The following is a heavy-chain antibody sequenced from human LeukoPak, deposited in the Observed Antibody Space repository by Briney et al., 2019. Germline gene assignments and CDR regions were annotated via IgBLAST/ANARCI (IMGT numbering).Heavy chain of an antibody. CDR1: GGSFSGYY. CDR2: INHSGST. CDR3: ARGPYSSFYYFDY. Sequence: SETLSLTCAVYGGSFSGYYWSWIRQPPGKGLEWIGEINHSGSTNYNPSLKSRVTISVDTSKNQFSLKLSSVTAADTAVYYCARGPYSSFYYFDYWGQGTLVTVSS. J-gene: IGHJ4*02. V-gene: IGHV4-34*01. D-gene: IGHD6-6*01.